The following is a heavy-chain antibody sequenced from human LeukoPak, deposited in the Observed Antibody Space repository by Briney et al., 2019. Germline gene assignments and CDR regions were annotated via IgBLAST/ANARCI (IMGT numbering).Heavy chain of an antibody. V-gene: IGHV4-34*01. J-gene: IGHJ4*02. Sequence: PSETLSLTCAVYGGSFSGYYWSWIRQPPGKGLEWIGEINHSGSTNYNPSLKSRVTISVDTSKNQFSLKLSSVTAADTAVYYCARSAGGASFYYWGQGTLVTVSS. CDR2: INHSGST. CDR1: GGSFSGYY. CDR3: ARSAGGASFYY. D-gene: IGHD1-26*01.